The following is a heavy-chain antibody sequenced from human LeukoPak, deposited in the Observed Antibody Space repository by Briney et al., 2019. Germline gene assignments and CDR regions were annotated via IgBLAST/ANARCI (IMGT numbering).Heavy chain of an antibody. J-gene: IGHJ3*02. CDR1: GFTFSSYS. CDR2: ISSSTSYI. D-gene: IGHD5-18*01. Sequence: GGSLTLSCAASGFTFSSYSMNWVRQAPGKGLEWVSSISSSTSYIYYADSVKGRFTISRDNAKNSLYLQMNSLRAEDTAVYYCARNRSPGGGYSYGYDAFDIWGQGTTVTVSS. CDR3: ARNRSPGGGYSYGYDAFDI. V-gene: IGHV3-21*01.